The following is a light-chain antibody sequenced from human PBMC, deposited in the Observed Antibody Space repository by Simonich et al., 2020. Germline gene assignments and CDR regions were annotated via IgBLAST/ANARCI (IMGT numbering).Light chain of an antibody. V-gene: IGKV1-39*01. J-gene: IGKJ4*01. CDR3: QQSYSTPLT. CDR2: AAS. CDR1: QIISSY. Sequence: DIQMTQSPSSLSASVGDRVTITCRANQIISSYLNWYQQNPGKAPKLLIYAASSLQSGGPSRFSGSGSGTDFTLTISSLQPEDFATYYCQQSYSTPLTFGGGTKVEIK.